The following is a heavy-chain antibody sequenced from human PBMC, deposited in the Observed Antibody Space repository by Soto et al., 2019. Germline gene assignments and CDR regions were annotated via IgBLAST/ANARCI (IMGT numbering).Heavy chain of an antibody. CDR1: GFTFSRYW. D-gene: IGHD3-16*01. CDR2: ISSYGSDT. CDR3: ASNYAYAEGYYWYGIDV. Sequence: EVQLVESGGGLVLPGGSLRLSCAASGFTFSRYWMHWVRQAPGKGLVWGSRISSYGSDTHYADSVKGRFTISRDNAKNTLYLQMNSLRADDTAVYYCASNYAYAEGYYWYGIDVWGQGTTVTVSS. J-gene: IGHJ6*02. V-gene: IGHV3-74*01.